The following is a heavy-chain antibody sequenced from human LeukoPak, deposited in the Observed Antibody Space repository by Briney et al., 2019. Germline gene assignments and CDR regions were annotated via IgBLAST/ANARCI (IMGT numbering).Heavy chain of an antibody. CDR2: IKQDGSQK. V-gene: IGHV3-7*01. CDR3: ARENWANDY. CDR1: GFTFTTYW. Sequence: GGSLRLSCAASGFTFTTYWMTWVRQAPGKGREWVANIKQDGSQKYYVDSVKGRFTISRDNAKNSLYLQMNSLKAEDTAVYYCARENWANDYWGQGTLVTVSS. D-gene: IGHD7-27*01. J-gene: IGHJ4*02.